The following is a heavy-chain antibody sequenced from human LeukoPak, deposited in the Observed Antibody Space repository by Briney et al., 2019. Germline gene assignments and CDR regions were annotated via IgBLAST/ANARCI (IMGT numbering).Heavy chain of an antibody. D-gene: IGHD2-15*01. CDR3: ARQHCSGGDCYFFD. Sequence: GGSLRLSCAASGFTFNSYAIHWVRQAPGRGLEWVALIWYDGNNKYYADSVKGRFTISRDNSKNTLYLQLNSLRAEDTAVYYCARQHCSGGDCYFFDWGQGTLVTVSS. V-gene: IGHV3-33*08. J-gene: IGHJ4*02. CDR1: GFTFNSYA. CDR2: IWYDGNNK.